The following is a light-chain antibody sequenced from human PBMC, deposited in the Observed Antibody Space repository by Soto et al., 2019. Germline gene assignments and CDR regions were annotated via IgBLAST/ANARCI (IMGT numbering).Light chain of an antibody. CDR3: QQYGSSPRT. Sequence: EIVLTQSPGTLSLSPVERATLSCMASQSVDNSNLAWYQQKLGRAPRLLISGASTRATGIPDRLSGSGSETDFTLTIARLEPEDFAVYYCQQYGSSPRTFGQGTRLEIK. CDR2: GAS. V-gene: IGKV3-20*01. CDR1: QSVDNSN. J-gene: IGKJ5*01.